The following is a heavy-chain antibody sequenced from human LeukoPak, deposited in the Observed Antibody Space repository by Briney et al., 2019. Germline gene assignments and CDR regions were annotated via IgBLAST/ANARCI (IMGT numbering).Heavy chain of an antibody. J-gene: IGHJ4*02. D-gene: IGHD1-1*01. CDR1: GFTFSSYA. CDR3: AKQHGVDVWNDGVDY. Sequence: PGGSLRLSCAASGFTFSSYAMSWVRQAPGKGLEWVSAISGSGGSTYYTDSVKGRFTISRDNSKNTLYLQMNSLRAEDTAVYYCAKQHGVDVWNDGVDYWGQGTLVTVSS. V-gene: IGHV3-23*01. CDR2: ISGSGGST.